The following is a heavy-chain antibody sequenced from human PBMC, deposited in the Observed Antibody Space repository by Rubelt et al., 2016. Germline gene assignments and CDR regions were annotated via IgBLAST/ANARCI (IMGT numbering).Heavy chain of an antibody. CDR2: IKQDGSEK. V-gene: IGHV3-7*05. Sequence: VQLVESGGGVVQPGGSLRLSCAASGFTFSSYGMHWVRQAPGKGLEWVANIKQDGSEKYYVGFVKGRFTISRDNAKNSLYLRMNSLRAEDTAVYYCARFWSSYYGFDYWGQGTLVTVSS. D-gene: IGHD1-26*01. CDR3: ARFWSSYYGFDY. CDR1: GFTFSSYG. J-gene: IGHJ4*02.